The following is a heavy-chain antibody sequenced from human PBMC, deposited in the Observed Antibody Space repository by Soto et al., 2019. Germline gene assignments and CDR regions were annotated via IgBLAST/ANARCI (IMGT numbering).Heavy chain of an antibody. V-gene: IGHV4-31*03. CDR3: ARASSSSSAADY. D-gene: IGHD6-6*01. Sequence: QVQLQESGPGLVKPSQTLSLTCSVSGESISSGGYYWSWIRHHPGKGLEWIGYIYDSESAYYHPSLTSRVTISMDTSKNHFAMRLSSVTAADTAVYYCARASSSSSAADYWGQGILVTVSA. CDR2: IYDSESA. J-gene: IGHJ4*02. CDR1: GESISSGGYY.